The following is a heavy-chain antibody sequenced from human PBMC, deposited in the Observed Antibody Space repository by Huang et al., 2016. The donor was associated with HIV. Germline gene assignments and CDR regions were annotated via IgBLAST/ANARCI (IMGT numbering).Heavy chain of an antibody. CDR1: DGSTRSIRGY. CDR3: ARHVGVLDYYYMDV. J-gene: IGHJ6*03. CDR2: MYYSGSA. D-gene: IGHD2-15*01. V-gene: IGHV4-39*01. Sequence: QLQVQESGPGLVRPSETLSLTCTVSDGSTRSIRGYWGWLRQPPGKGAEWIGSMYYSGSAYYTPSFRSRVTLSVDTSRNQLSLKMSSVTAADTAVYYCARHVGVLDYYYMDVWGKGTTVIVSS.